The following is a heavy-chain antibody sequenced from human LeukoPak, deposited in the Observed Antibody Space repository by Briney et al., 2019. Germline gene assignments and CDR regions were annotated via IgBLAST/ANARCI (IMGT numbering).Heavy chain of an antibody. J-gene: IGHJ5*02. Sequence: SETLSLTCTVSGGSISSYYWSWIRQPPGKGLEWIGYIYYSGSTNYNPSLKSRVTISVDTSKNQFSLKLSSVTAADTAVYYCARERLELRGWFDPWGQGTLVTVPS. CDR1: GGSISSYY. CDR2: IYYSGST. V-gene: IGHV4-59*01. D-gene: IGHD1-7*01. CDR3: ARERLELRGWFDP.